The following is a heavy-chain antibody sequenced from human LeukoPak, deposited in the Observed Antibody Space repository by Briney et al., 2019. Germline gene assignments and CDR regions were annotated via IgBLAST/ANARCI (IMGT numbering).Heavy chain of an antibody. Sequence: GASVKVSCKASGYTFTGYYMHWVRQAPGQGLEWMGWINPNSGGTNYAQKFQGRVTMTRDTSISTAYMELSRPRSDDTAVYYCARGLYYYDSSGHSTFDYWGQGTLVTVSS. V-gene: IGHV1-2*02. D-gene: IGHD3-22*01. J-gene: IGHJ4*02. CDR3: ARGLYYYDSSGHSTFDY. CDR2: INPNSGGT. CDR1: GYTFTGYY.